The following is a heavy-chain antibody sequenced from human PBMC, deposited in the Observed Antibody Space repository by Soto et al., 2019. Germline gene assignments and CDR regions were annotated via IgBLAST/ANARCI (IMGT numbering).Heavy chain of an antibody. V-gene: IGHV4-39*01. CDR3: ARGRRSGTSQDWFDP. CDR2: IYYSGST. Sequence: SETLSLTCTVSGGSISSSSYYWGWIRQPPGKGLEWIGSIYYSGSTYYNPSLKSRVTISVDTSKNQFSLKLSSVTAADTAVYYCARGRRSGTSQDWFDPWGQGTLVTVSS. D-gene: IGHD1-7*01. J-gene: IGHJ5*02. CDR1: GGSISSSSYY.